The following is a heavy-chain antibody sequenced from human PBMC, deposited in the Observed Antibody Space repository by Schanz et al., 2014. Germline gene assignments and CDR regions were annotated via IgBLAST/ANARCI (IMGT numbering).Heavy chain of an antibody. Sequence: QVQLQQWGAGLLKPSETLSLSCAVYSGSFSGYYWSWIRQPPGKGLEWIGEINHSGSTNYNPSLKMRVPRTVDTSKNQFSLKLTSVTAADTAVYYCARGPDSTSADVTSGRRRYYFDYWGQGTLVTVSS. CDR1: SGSFSGYY. V-gene: IGHV4-34*01. CDR3: ARGPDSTSADVTSGRRRYYFDY. J-gene: IGHJ4*02. D-gene: IGHD6-13*01. CDR2: INHSGST.